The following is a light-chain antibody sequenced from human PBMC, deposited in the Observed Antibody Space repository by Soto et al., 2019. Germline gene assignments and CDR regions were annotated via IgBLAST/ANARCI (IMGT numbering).Light chain of an antibody. CDR1: QNLGTLY. V-gene: IGKV3-20*01. J-gene: IGKJ1*01. Sequence: EIVLTQSPGTLSLSPWERVTLSCRASQNLGTLYLAWFQQKSGQAPRLLIYSASRRATGIPDRFTGSGSGTDFTLTINRVEPEDFAVYFCQQYAGSPRTFGQGTKVDIK. CDR3: QQYAGSPRT. CDR2: SAS.